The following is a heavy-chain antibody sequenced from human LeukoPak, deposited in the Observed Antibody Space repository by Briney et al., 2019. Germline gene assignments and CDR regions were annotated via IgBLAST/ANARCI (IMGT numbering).Heavy chain of an antibody. J-gene: IGHJ5*02. V-gene: IGHV1-18*01. CDR3: ARGPDYDFWSGYYTGTNWFDP. CDR1: DYTFTSYG. Sequence: ASVKVSCKASDYTFTSYGISWVRQAPGQGLEWMGWISAYNGNTNYAQKLQGRVTMTTDTSTSTAYMELRSLRSDDTAVYYCARGPDYDFWSGYYTGTNWFDPWGQGTLVTVSS. CDR2: ISAYNGNT. D-gene: IGHD3-3*01.